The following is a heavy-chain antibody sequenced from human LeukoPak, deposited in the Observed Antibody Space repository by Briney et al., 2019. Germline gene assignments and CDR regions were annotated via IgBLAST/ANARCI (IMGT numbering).Heavy chain of an antibody. J-gene: IGHJ6*03. CDR1: GGSISSGSYY. Sequence: SETLSLTCTVSGGSISSGSYYWSWIRQPAGKGLEWIGRIYTSGSTNYNPSLKSRVTISLDTSKNQFSLNLSSVTAADTAVYYCARTPNGCSSSSCYYYYYYMDVWGKGTTVTVSS. CDR2: IYTSGST. V-gene: IGHV4-61*02. CDR3: ARTPNGCSSSSCYYYYYYMDV. D-gene: IGHD2-15*01.